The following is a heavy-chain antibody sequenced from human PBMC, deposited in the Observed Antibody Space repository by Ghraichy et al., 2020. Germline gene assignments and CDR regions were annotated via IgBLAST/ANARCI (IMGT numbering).Heavy chain of an antibody. Sequence: ASVQVSCKASGYTFTGYYMHWVRQAPGQGLEWMGWINPNNDATKYAQKFQGRVTMTRDTSISTAYMELSRLRSDDTAVYYCARQEDGNYFGYWGQGTLVTVSS. V-gene: IGHV1-2*02. CDR2: INPNNDAT. J-gene: IGHJ4*02. CDR3: ARQEDGNYFGY. CDR1: GYTFTGYY.